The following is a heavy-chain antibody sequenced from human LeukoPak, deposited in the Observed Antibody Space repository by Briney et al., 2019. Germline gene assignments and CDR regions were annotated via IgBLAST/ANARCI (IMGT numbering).Heavy chain of an antibody. V-gene: IGHV4-34*01. CDR1: GGSFSGYY. CDR2: INHSGST. Sequence: SETLSLTCAVYGGSFSGYYWSWIRQPPGKGLEWIGEINHSGSTNYNPSLKSRVTISVDPSKNQFSLKLSSVTAADTAVYYCARVPYYDFWSGYSQGLYYFDYWGQGTLVTVSS. CDR3: ARVPYYDFWSGYSQGLYYFDY. D-gene: IGHD3-3*01. J-gene: IGHJ4*02.